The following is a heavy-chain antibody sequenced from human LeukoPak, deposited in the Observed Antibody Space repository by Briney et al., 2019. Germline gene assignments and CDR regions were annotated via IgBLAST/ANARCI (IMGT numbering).Heavy chain of an antibody. Sequence: GGSLRLSCAASGFTVSSNYMSWVRQAPGKGLEWVSVIYSGGTTYYADSVKGRFTISRDNSKNTLYLQMNSLRAEDTAVYYCARVDIVATIGQYLGYWGQGTLVTVSS. D-gene: IGHD5-12*01. CDR1: GFTVSSNY. V-gene: IGHV3-66*01. J-gene: IGHJ4*02. CDR3: ARVDIVATIGQYLGY. CDR2: IYSGGTT.